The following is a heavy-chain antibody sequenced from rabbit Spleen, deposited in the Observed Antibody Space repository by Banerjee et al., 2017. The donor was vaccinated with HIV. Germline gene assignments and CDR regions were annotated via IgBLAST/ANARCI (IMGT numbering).Heavy chain of an antibody. D-gene: IGHD2-1*01. CDR2: IDPIFGST. J-gene: IGHJ4*01. CDR1: GFDISRTG. V-gene: IGHV1S47*01. Sequence: QEQLEESGGGLVQPGGSLKLSCKASGFDISRTGVSWVRQAPGKGLEWIGYIDPIFGSTYYASWVNGRFTISRHNAQNTLYLQLDSLTAADTATYFCLRDRANIGGDYGPYYFDLWGPGTLVTVS. CDR3: LRDRANIGGDYGPYYFDL.